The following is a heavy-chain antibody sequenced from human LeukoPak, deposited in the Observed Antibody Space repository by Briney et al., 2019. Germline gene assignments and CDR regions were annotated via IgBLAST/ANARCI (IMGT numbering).Heavy chain of an antibody. Sequence: GGSLRLSCAASGFTFYTYAMNWVRQAPGKGLEWVSSISSSSSYIYYADSVKGRFTISRDNAKNSLYLQMNSLRAEDTAVYYCARDLDSGSYGYWGQGTLVTVSS. V-gene: IGHV3-21*01. J-gene: IGHJ4*02. D-gene: IGHD1-26*01. CDR1: GFTFYTYA. CDR2: ISSSSSYI. CDR3: ARDLDSGSYGY.